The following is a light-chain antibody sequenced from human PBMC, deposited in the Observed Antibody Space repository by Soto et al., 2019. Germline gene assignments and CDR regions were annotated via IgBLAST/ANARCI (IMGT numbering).Light chain of an antibody. V-gene: IGKV3-20*01. CDR1: QSVSSSY. CDR3: PQYGSAPPT. Sequence: ESVLTQSPGTLSLSPGERATLSCRASQSVSSSYLAWYQQKPGQAPRLLIYGASSRATGIPDRFSRSGSGTEFTLTISRLEPEDFAVYYCPQYGSAPPTFGQGTTVEIK. J-gene: IGKJ1*01. CDR2: GAS.